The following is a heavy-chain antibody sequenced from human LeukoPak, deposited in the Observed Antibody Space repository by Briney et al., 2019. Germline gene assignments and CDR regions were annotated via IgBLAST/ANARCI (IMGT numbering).Heavy chain of an antibody. D-gene: IGHD1-14*01. Sequence: KWLEWVAVIWYDGSNKYYGDSVKGRFTISRHNSKNTLYLQMNSLRAEDTAVYYCASLPGDYWGQGTLVTVSS. J-gene: IGHJ4*02. CDR2: IWYDGSNK. V-gene: IGHV3-33*01. CDR3: ASLPGDY.